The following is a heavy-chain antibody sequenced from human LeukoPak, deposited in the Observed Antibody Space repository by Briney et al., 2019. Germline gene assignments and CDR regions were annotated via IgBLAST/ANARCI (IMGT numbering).Heavy chain of an antibody. J-gene: IGHJ2*01. CDR1: GGSISGDY. Sequence: SETLSLTCTVPGGSISGDYWSSVRQPPGKRLEWVGYIFSSGSTNYNPSLKSRVTISVDTSKNQFSLKLSSVTAADTAVYFCARVYYGRTYDYWYFDLWGRGTLVTVSS. CDR2: IFSSGST. V-gene: IGHV4-59*01. CDR3: ARVYYGRTYDYWYFDL. D-gene: IGHD3-10*01.